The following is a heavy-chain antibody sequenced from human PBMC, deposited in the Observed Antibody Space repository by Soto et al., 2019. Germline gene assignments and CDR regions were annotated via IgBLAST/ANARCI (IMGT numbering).Heavy chain of an antibody. CDR2: ISSSNRTI. J-gene: IGHJ6*02. V-gene: IGHV3-48*02. CDR1: GFTFSSSS. CDR3: AREGWPLLQTGMDV. Sequence: LRLSCAASGFTFSSSSMNWVRQAPGKGLEWVSYISSSNRTINYADSVKGRFIISRDNAKNSLYLQMHSLRDEDTAVYYCAREGWPLLQTGMDVWGQGTTVTVSS. D-gene: IGHD2-15*01.